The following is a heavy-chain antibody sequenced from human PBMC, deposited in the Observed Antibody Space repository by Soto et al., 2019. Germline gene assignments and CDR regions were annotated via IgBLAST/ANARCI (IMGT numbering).Heavy chain of an antibody. CDR2: INPSGGST. CDR1: GYTFTSYY. D-gene: IGHD2-15*01. Sequence: GASVKVSCKASGYTFTSYYMHWVRQAPGQGLEWMGIINPSGGSTSYAQKFQGRVTMTRDTSTSTVYMELSSLRSEDTAVYYCARAYCSGGSCQALMDVWAQGTTVTVSS. J-gene: IGHJ6*02. V-gene: IGHV1-46*03. CDR3: ARAYCSGGSCQALMDV.